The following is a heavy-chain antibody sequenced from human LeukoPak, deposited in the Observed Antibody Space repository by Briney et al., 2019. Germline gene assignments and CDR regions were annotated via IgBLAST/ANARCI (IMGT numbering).Heavy chain of an antibody. Sequence: PGGSLRLSCAASGFTFSSYWMSWVRQAPGKGLEWVANIKQDGSEKYYVDSVKGRFTISRDNAKNSLYLQMNSLRAEDTAVYYCAREDYDDSGGWYFDLWGRGTLVTVSS. CDR1: GFTFSSYW. J-gene: IGHJ2*01. V-gene: IGHV3-7*01. CDR3: AREDYDDSGGWYFDL. D-gene: IGHD3-3*01. CDR2: IKQDGSEK.